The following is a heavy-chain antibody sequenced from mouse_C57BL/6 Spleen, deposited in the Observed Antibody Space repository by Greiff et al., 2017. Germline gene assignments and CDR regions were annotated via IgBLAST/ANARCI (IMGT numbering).Heavy chain of an antibody. CDR3: ARGYGSSSWFAY. D-gene: IGHD1-1*01. Sequence: QVQLQQPGAELVKPGASVKLSCKASGYTFTSYWMHWVKQRPGQGLEWIGMIHPNSGSTNYNEKFKSKATLTVDKSSSTAYMQLSSLTSVDSAVYYCARGYGSSSWFAYWGQGTLVTVSA. CDR2: IHPNSGST. J-gene: IGHJ3*01. CDR1: GYTFTSYW. V-gene: IGHV1-64*01.